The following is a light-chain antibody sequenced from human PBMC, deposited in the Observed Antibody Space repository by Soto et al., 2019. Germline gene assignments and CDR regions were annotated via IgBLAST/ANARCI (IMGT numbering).Light chain of an antibody. CDR3: QQYYSYSWT. V-gene: IGKV1-8*01. CDR1: QGISSY. CDR2: AAS. Sequence: AIRMTQSPSSLSASTGDRVTITCRASQGISSYLAWYQQKPGKAPKLLIYAASTLQSGVPSRFSGSGSGTDFTLTISCLQYEDFATYYCQQYYSYSWTFGQGTKV. J-gene: IGKJ1*01.